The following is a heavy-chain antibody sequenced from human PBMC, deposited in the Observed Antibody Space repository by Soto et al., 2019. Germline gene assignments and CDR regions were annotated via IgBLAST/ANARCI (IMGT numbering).Heavy chain of an antibody. CDR1: GYSISNGDY. J-gene: IGHJ4*02. CDR2: VYYSGST. CDR3: ARNTSTYFDS. Sequence: SLTCAVSGYSISNGDYWGWIRQAPGKGLEWIGSVYYSGSTHYEPSLRGRIAISVDTLKNQFSLRLPSVTAADTAMYFCARNTSTYFDSWGLGIPVTVS. V-gene: IGHV4-38-2*01.